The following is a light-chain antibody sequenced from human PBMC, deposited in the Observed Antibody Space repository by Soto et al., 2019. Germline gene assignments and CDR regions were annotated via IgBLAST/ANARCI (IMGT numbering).Light chain of an antibody. CDR1: QTISSW. J-gene: IGKJ1*01. CDR3: QQYKSYWT. V-gene: IGKV1-5*01. Sequence: DIQMTQSPSTLPASVGDRVTITCRASQTISSWLAWYQQKPGKAPDLLISDASSLETGVPSRFSGSGSGTEFTLTINSLQPDDFATYYCQQYKSYWTFGQGTKVDIK. CDR2: DAS.